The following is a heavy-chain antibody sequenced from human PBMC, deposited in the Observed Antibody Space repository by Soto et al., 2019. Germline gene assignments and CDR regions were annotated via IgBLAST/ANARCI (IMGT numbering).Heavy chain of an antibody. CDR3: AITNDSSGWDPFGS. J-gene: IGHJ4*02. D-gene: IGHD6-19*01. CDR2: SLPFLGKA. Sequence: QVQLVQSGAEVRKPGSSVKVSCKASGGTFSRYSISWVRQAPGQGLEWMGRSLPFLGKAKYEQTFQARVRITADKSTDTAYMYLRSLRSKDTDVYYCAITNDSSGWDPFGSWGQGSLVTVSS. CDR1: GGTFSRYS. V-gene: IGHV1-69*02.